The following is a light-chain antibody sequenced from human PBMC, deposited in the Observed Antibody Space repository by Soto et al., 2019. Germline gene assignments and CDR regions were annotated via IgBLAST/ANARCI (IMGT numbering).Light chain of an antibody. Sequence: EIVLTQSPGTLSLSPGERATLSCRASQSISSSYLAWYQQKPGQTPTLLIYAASTWATGIPDRFSGSGSGTDFTLTISRLEPEDFAVYYCQQYGNSVYTFGQGTKLEIK. V-gene: IGKV3-20*01. CDR3: QQYGNSVYT. CDR2: AAS. J-gene: IGKJ2*01. CDR1: QSISSSY.